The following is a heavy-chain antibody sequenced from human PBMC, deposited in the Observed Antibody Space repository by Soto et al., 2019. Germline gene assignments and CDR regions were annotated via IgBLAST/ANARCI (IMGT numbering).Heavy chain of an antibody. CDR3: ARETGDGTFDV. Sequence: QVHLVQSGAEVRKPGASVKVSCKASGYTFSSYAMHWVRQAPGQRLEWMGWINAGYGNTKSSQKFQDRVTMSRDTSASTAYMELTSLRAEDTAVYYCARETGDGTFDVWGQGTLVTVSS. D-gene: IGHD7-27*01. CDR1: GYTFSSYA. J-gene: IGHJ4*02. CDR2: INAGYGNT. V-gene: IGHV1-3*01.